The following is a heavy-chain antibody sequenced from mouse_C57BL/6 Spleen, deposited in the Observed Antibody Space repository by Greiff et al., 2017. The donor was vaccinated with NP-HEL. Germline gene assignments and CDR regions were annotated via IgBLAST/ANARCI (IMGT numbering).Heavy chain of an antibody. CDR2: IDPETGGT. CDR1: GYTFTDYE. J-gene: IGHJ4*01. V-gene: IGHV1-15*01. Sequence: QVQLQQSGAELVRPGASVTLSCKASGYTFTDYEMHWVKQTPVHGLEWIGAIDPETGGTAYNQKFKGKAILTADKSSSTAYMELRSLTSEDSAVYYCTTFETYYYAMDYWGQGTSVTVSS. CDR3: TTFETYYYAMDY.